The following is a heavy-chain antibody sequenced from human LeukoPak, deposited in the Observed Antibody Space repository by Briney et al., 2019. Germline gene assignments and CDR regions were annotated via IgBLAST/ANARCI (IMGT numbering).Heavy chain of an antibody. V-gene: IGHV4-4*07. CDR1: GGFISSFS. J-gene: IGHJ4*02. D-gene: IGHD2-15*01. CDR3: ARGVVGTYTV. Sequence: SETLSLTCTVSGGFISSFSWTWIRQPAGEGLQWIGRIYTNGSTNYNPSLKSRVTLSVDTPKHQFSLKLTSVSAADTALYYCARGVVGTYTVWGQGTLVTVSS. CDR2: IYTNGST.